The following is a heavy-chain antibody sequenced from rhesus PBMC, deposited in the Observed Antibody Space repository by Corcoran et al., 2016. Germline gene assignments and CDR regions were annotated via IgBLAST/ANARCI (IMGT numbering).Heavy chain of an antibody. D-gene: IGHD3-16*01. CDR1: GGSISSSY. J-gene: IGHJ2*01. CDR2: IDGSGSST. V-gene: IGHV4-169*01. Sequence: QLQLQESGPGLVKPSETLSVTCAVSGGSISSSYWSWIRPAPGTGLEWIGYIDGSGSSTNHNPSRKSRVTLSVDTSKNHCSRKLSSVTAADTAVYYCVRGDYYSGSYYYWYFDIWGPGTPITISS. CDR3: VRGDYYSGSYYYWYFDI.